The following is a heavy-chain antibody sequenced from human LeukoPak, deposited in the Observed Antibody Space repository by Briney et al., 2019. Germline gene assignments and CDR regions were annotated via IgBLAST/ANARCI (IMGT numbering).Heavy chain of an antibody. Sequence: SETLSLTCTVSGGSISSYYWSWIRQPPGKGLEWIGYIYYSGSTNYNPSLKSRVTISVDTSKNQFSLKLSSVTAADTAVYYCARTTEGGYTYDYFYYYYMDVWGKGATVTISS. CDR1: GGSISSYY. V-gene: IGHV4-59*01. CDR3: ARTTEGGYTYDYFYYYYMDV. J-gene: IGHJ6*03. D-gene: IGHD5-18*01. CDR2: IYYSGST.